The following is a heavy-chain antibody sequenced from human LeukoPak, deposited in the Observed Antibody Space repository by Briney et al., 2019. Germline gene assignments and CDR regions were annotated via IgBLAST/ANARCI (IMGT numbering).Heavy chain of an antibody. Sequence: GGSLRLSCAASGFAFSSYAMHWVRQAPGKGLEWVSGISGSGGSTYYADSVKGRFTISRDNAKNSLYLQMNSLRAEDTAVYYCARSSGWYHRGPDYYYYYMDVWGKGTTVTVS. CDR3: ARSSGWYHRGPDYYYYYMDV. D-gene: IGHD6-19*01. J-gene: IGHJ6*03. CDR1: GFAFSSYA. CDR2: ISGSGGST. V-gene: IGHV3-23*01.